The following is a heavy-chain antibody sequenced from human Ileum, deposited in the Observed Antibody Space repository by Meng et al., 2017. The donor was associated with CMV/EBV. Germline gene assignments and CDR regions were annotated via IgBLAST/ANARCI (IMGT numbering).Heavy chain of an antibody. CDR2: LNPHSGAT. J-gene: IGHJ4*02. V-gene: IGHV1-2*06. Sequence: KASGYIFTAHYIHWVRLAPGQGLEWMGRLNPHSGATNYAQKFQGRVIMTRDASIGTAYMELSRLISDDAAVYYCARDNMLLSAAADYWGQGTLVTVSS. CDR1: GYIFTAHY. D-gene: IGHD6-13*01. CDR3: ARDNMLLSAAADY.